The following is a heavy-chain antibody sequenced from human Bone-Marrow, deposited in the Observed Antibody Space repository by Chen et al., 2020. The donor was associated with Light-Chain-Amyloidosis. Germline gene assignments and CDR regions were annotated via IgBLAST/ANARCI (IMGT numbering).Heavy chain of an antibody. V-gene: IGHV3-23*01. CDR3: AKGGSGLVGY. CDR1: GFTFNTYA. D-gene: IGHD1-26*01. Sequence: SESGGGLIQPGGSLRLSCAASGFTFNTYALSWVRQAPGKGLEWVSAISSGGCCTYYADSVNGRFTISRDNTRNTLYLQMNSLRVEDTAVYYCAKGGSGLVGYWGQGTLVTVSS. CDR2: ISSGGCCT. J-gene: IGHJ4*02.